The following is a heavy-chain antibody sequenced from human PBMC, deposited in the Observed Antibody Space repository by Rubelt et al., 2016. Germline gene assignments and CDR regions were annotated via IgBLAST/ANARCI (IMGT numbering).Heavy chain of an antibody. V-gene: IGHV6-1*01. Sequence: QVQLQESGPGLVKPSQTLSLTCAISGDSVSSNSAAWNWIRQSPSRGLEWLGRTYYRSKWYNDFAVSLKRRITINPDTSKNQFSLQLNSVTPEDTAVYYCARQSGYSGYDPPYFDYWGQGTLVTVSS. CDR3: ARQSGYSGYDPPYFDY. CDR2: TYYRSKWYN. J-gene: IGHJ4*02. CDR1: GDSVSSNSAA. D-gene: IGHD5-12*01.